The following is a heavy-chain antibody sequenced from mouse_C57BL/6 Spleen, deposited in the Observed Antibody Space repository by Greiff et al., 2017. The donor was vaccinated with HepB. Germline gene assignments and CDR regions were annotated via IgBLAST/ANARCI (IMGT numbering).Heavy chain of an antibody. J-gene: IGHJ4*01. Sequence: EVQLQESGPGLVKPSQSLSLTCSVTGYSITSGYYWNWIRQFPGNKLEWMGYISYDGSNNYNPSLKNRISITRDTSKNQFFLKLNSVTTEDTATYYCARGDYDDIYYAMDYWGQGTSVTVSS. CDR1: GYSITSGYY. V-gene: IGHV3-6*01. CDR2: ISYDGSN. D-gene: IGHD2-4*01. CDR3: ARGDYDDIYYAMDY.